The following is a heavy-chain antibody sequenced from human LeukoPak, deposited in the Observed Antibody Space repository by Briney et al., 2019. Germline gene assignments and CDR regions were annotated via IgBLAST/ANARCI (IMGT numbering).Heavy chain of an antibody. CDR1: GFTFSSYS. D-gene: IGHD3-22*01. Sequence: GGSLRLSCADSGFTFSSYSMNWVRQAPGKGLEWVSSISSSSSYIYYADSVKGRFTISRDNAKNSLSLQMNSLRAEDTAVYYCSRLLSDSSGYPIPDYWGQGTLVTVSS. CDR2: ISSSSSYI. V-gene: IGHV3-21*01. J-gene: IGHJ4*02. CDR3: SRLLSDSSGYPIPDY.